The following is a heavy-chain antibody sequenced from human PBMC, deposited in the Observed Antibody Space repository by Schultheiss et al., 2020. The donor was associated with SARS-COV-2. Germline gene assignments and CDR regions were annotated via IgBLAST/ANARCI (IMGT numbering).Heavy chain of an antibody. CDR2: INPNSGNT. CDR1: GYTFTSYG. D-gene: IGHD4-11*01. J-gene: IGHJ6*03. V-gene: IGHV1-8*02. Sequence: ASVKVSCKASGYTFTSYGISWVRQVPGQGLEWMGWINPNSGNTGYAQKYQGRVTMTRNTSISTAYKELCSLRTEDTAVYYCARDYSNYTGFYYYYYMDVWGKGTTVTVSS. CDR3: ARDYSNYTGFYYYYYMDV.